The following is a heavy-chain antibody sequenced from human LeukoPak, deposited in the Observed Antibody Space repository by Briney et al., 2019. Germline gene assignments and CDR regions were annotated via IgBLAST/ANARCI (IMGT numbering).Heavy chain of an antibody. J-gene: IGHJ2*01. Sequence: TTSETLSLTCTVSGGSISSGGYYWSWIRQHPGKGLEWIGYIYYSGSTYYNPSLKSRVTISVDTSKNQFSLKLSSVTAADTAVYYCARGYGGIYWYFDLWGRGTLVTVSS. CDR3: ARGYGGIYWYFDL. CDR1: GGSISSGGYY. D-gene: IGHD4-23*01. V-gene: IGHV4-31*03. CDR2: IYYSGST.